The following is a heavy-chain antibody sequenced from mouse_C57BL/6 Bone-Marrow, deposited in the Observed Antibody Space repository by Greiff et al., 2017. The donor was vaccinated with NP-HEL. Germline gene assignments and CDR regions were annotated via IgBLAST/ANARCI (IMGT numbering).Heavy chain of an antibody. CDR2: ISSGGGYT. D-gene: IGHD1-1*01. Sequence: EVKLMESGGDLVKPGGSLKLSCAASGFTFSSYGMSWVRQTPDKGLEWVATISSGGGYTYYPDSVKGRVTLSRDNAKNTLYLQMSSLKSKDTAMYYCARPHPYYYYGSSFRYWYFDVWGTGTTVTVSS. CDR3: ARPHPYYYYGSSFRYWYFDV. V-gene: IGHV5-6*01. CDR1: GFTFSSYG. J-gene: IGHJ1*03.